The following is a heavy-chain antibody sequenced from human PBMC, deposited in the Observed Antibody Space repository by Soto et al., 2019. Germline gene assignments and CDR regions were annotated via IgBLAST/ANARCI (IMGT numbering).Heavy chain of an antibody. CDR2: ISGSGGST. CDR1: GFTFSSYA. Sequence: GGSLRLSCAASGFTFSSYAMSWVRQAPGKGLEWVSAISGSGGSTYYADSVKGRFTISRDNSKNTLYLQMNSLRAEDTAVYYCAKAYSSSSSRYYYYGMDVWGQGTTVTSP. V-gene: IGHV3-23*01. CDR3: AKAYSSSSSRYYYYGMDV. D-gene: IGHD6-6*01. J-gene: IGHJ6*02.